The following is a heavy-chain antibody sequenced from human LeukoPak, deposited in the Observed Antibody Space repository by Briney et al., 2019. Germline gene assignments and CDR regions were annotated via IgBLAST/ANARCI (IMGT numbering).Heavy chain of an antibody. J-gene: IGHJ6*03. CDR2: ISSSSSYI. D-gene: IGHD2-2*01. CDR1: GFTFSSYS. V-gene: IGHV3-21*01. CDR3: ARDVRVVGYYYYMGV. Sequence: GGSLRLSCAASGFTFSSYSMNWVRQAPGKGLEWVSSISSSSSYIYYADSVKGRFTISRDNAKNSLYLQMNSLRAEDTAVYYCARDVRVVGYYYYMGVWGKGTTVTVSS.